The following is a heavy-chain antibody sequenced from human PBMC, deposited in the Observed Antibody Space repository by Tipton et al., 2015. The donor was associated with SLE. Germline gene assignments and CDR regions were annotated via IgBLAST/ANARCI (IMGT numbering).Heavy chain of an antibody. Sequence: LRLSCTVSGGSISSSSYYWGWIRQPPGKGLEWIGSIYYSGSTYYNPSLKSRVTISVDTSKNQFSLKLSSVTAADTAVYYCARDIVVVPAAGPSFDYWGQGTLVPVSS. D-gene: IGHD2-2*01. J-gene: IGHJ4*02. CDR2: IYYSGST. V-gene: IGHV4-39*07. CDR3: ARDIVVVPAAGPSFDY. CDR1: GGSISSSSYY.